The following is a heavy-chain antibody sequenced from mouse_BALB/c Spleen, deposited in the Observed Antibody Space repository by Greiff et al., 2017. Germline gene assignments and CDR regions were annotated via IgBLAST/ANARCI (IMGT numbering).Heavy chain of an antibody. CDR2: IWAGGST. J-gene: IGHJ3*01. V-gene: IGHV2-9*02. CDR1: GFSLTSYG. D-gene: IGHD2-4*01. CDR3: ARSSSTMITTWFAY. Sequence: VKLVESGPGLVAPSQSLSITCTVSGFSLTSYGVHWVRQPPGKGLEWLGVIWAGGSTNYNSALMSRLSISKDNSKSQVFLKMNSLQTDDTAMYYCARSSSTMITTWFAYWGQGTLVTVSA.